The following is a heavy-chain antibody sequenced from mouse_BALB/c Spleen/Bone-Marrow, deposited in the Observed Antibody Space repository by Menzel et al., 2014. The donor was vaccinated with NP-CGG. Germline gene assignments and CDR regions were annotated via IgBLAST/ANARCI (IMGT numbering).Heavy chain of an antibody. Sequence: VQLKESGAELVKPGASVKLSCTASGFNIKDTYMHWVKQRPEQGLEWIGRIDPANGNTKYDPKFQGKATITADTSSNTAYLQLSSLTSEDTAVYYCARWLLPYGLDYWGQGTSDTVSS. CDR2: IDPANGNT. CDR3: ARWLLPYGLDY. V-gene: IGHV14-3*02. D-gene: IGHD2-3*01. J-gene: IGHJ4*01. CDR1: GFNIKDTY.